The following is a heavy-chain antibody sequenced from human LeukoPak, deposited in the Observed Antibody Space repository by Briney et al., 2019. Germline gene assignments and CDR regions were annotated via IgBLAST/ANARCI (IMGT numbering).Heavy chain of an antibody. V-gene: IGHV3-7*01. CDR1: GFTFSSYW. D-gene: IGHD6-13*01. J-gene: IGHJ4*02. Sequence: GESLKISCAASGFTFSSYWMSWVRQAPGKGLEWVANIKQDGSEKYYVDSVKGRFTISRDNAKNSLYLQMNSLRAEDTAVYYCARLFDASGMDYWGQGTLVTVSS. CDR2: IKQDGSEK. CDR3: ARLFDASGMDY.